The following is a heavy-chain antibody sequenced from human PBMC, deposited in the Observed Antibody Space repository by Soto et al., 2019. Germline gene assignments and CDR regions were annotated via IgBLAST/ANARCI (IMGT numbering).Heavy chain of an antibody. Sequence: EVQLLESGGGLVQPGGSLRLSCAASGFTFSSYAMSWVRQAPGKGLEWVSAISGSGGSTYYADSVKGRFTISRDNSKNTLYLQMNSLRAEDTAVYYGAKDSEGYCSSTSCYSWDYWGQGTLVTVSS. CDR2: ISGSGGST. J-gene: IGHJ4*02. D-gene: IGHD2-2*01. CDR1: GFTFSSYA. V-gene: IGHV3-23*01. CDR3: AKDSEGYCSSTSCYSWDY.